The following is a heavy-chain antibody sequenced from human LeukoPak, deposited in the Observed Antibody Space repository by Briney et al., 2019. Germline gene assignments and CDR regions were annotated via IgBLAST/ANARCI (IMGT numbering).Heavy chain of an antibody. Sequence: SETLSLTCGVYGGAFSGYYWSWIRQPPGKGLEWIGEINHSGSTNYNPSLKSRVTISVDTSKNQFSLKLSSVTAADTAVYYCARGGRITGTTRYYYYGMDVWGQGTTVTVSS. CDR2: INHSGST. CDR1: GGAFSGYY. V-gene: IGHV4-34*01. J-gene: IGHJ6*02. D-gene: IGHD1-7*01. CDR3: ARGGRITGTTRYYYYGMDV.